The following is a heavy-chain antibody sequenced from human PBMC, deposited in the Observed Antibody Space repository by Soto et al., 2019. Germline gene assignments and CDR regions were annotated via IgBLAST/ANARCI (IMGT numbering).Heavy chain of an antibody. CDR1: GGSISGHY. CDR3: ARVGSSGWSPDY. V-gene: IGHV4-59*11. CDR2: IFYSGST. J-gene: IGHJ4*02. D-gene: IGHD6-19*01. Sequence: XETLSLTCTVSGGSISGHYWIWIRQSPGKGLEWIGYIFYSGSTNYNPSLKSRVTLSADTSKNQFSLRLSSVTAADTAVYYCARVGSSGWSPDYWGQETLVTSPQ.